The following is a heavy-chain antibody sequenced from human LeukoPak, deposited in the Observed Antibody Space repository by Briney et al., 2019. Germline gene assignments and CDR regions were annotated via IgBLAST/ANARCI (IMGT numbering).Heavy chain of an antibody. J-gene: IGHJ4*02. CDR1: GYSISSGYY. Sequence: PSETLSLTCAVSGYSISSGYYWGWIRQPPGKGLEWIGSIYHSGSTYYNPSLKSRVTISVDTSKNQFSLKLSSVTAADTAAYYCAQHDLYGSGSPDYWGQGTLVTVSS. D-gene: IGHD3-10*01. CDR3: AQHDLYGSGSPDY. V-gene: IGHV4-38-2*01. CDR2: IYHSGST.